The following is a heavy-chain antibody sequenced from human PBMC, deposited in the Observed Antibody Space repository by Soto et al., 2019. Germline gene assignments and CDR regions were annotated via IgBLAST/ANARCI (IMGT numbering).Heavy chain of an antibody. CDR2: VQYDRTP. J-gene: IGHJ4*02. V-gene: IGHV4-39*01. CDR1: GGSVGNSNYY. Sequence: QLPLQESGPGLVKPAETLFLSCTVSGGSVGNSNYYLVWIRQSPGKGLEWIGNVQYDRTPYYTPPLVRRLTISRDTLNTGFALKLTSVIASDTAVYCSARHRGRFGEADYRGQATLVTVSS. CDR3: ARHRGRFGEADY. D-gene: IGHD3-10*01.